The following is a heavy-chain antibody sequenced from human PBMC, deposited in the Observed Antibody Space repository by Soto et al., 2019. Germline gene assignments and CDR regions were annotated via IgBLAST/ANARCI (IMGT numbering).Heavy chain of an antibody. CDR3: ATNLIVVVPAAMDGWFDP. V-gene: IGHV1-46*03. CDR1: GYTFTSYY. D-gene: IGHD2-2*01. CDR2: INPSGGST. J-gene: IGHJ5*02. Sequence: ASVKVSCKASGYTFTSYYMHWVRQAPGQGLEWMGIINPSGGSTSYAQKFQGRVTMTRDTSTSTVYMELSSLRSEDTAVYYCATNLIVVVPAAMDGWFDPWGQGTLVTVSS.